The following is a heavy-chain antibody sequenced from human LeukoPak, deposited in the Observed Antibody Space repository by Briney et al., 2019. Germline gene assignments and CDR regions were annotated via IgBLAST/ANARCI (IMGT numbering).Heavy chain of an antibody. CDR3: ARATDISSWYLAY. CDR2: INAYSGGT. J-gene: IGHJ4*02. CDR1: GYTFTDYY. D-gene: IGHD6-13*01. Sequence: ASVKVSCKASGYTFTDYYMHWVRQAPGQGLEWMGRINAYSGGTNYAQKFQGRVTMTRDTSISTAYMELSRLTSDDTAVYYCARATDISSWYLAYWGQGTLVTVSS. V-gene: IGHV1-2*06.